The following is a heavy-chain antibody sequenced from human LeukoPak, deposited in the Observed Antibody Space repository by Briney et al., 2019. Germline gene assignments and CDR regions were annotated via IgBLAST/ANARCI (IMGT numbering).Heavy chain of an antibody. Sequence: SETLSLTCTVSGGSISSGSYYWSWIRQPAGKGLEWIGRIYTSGSTNYNPSLKSRVTISVDTSKNQFSLKLSSVTAADTAVYYCARESSGRYAFDSWGQETMVTVSS. CDR2: IYTSGST. J-gene: IGHJ3*02. D-gene: IGHD6-19*01. CDR3: ARESSGRYAFDS. CDR1: GGSISSGSYY. V-gene: IGHV4-61*02.